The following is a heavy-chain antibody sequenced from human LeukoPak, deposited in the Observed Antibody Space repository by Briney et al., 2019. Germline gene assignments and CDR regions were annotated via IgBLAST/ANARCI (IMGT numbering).Heavy chain of an antibody. CDR3: ARRNHYDSKETDY. Sequence: PGGSLRLSCEASGFSVTNNYMSWFRQAPGKGLEWVALISYDGSNKYYADSVKGRFTISRDNSKNTLYLRMSSLRAEDTAVYHCARRNHYDSKETDYWGQGTLVTVSS. CDR1: GFSVTNNY. J-gene: IGHJ4*02. CDR2: ISYDGSNK. V-gene: IGHV3-30*04. D-gene: IGHD3-22*01.